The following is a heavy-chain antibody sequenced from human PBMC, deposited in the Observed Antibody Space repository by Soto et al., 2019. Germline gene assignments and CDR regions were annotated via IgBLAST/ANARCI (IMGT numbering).Heavy chain of an antibody. J-gene: IGHJ6*02. CDR1: GFTFSSYA. CDR2: ISGSGGST. Sequence: GGSLRLSCAASGFTFSSYAMSWVRQAPGKGLEWVSAISGSGGSTYYADSVKGRFTISRDNSKNTLYLQMNSLRAEDTAVYYWPKDLGSSSVYFYDMDVWYQGTTDNVSS. V-gene: IGHV3-23*01. CDR3: PKDLGSSSVYFYDMDV. D-gene: IGHD6-6*01.